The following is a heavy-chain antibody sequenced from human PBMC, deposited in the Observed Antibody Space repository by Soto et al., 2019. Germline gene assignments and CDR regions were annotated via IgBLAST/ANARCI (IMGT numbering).Heavy chain of an antibody. CDR2: IGVGGDT. V-gene: IGHV3-13*04. CDR3: ASVIKDTAMRHYDDGVDV. Sequence: EVQLVESGGGLVQPGGSLRLSCAASGFTFSSSDMHWVRQTTGKGLEWVSGIGVGGDTYYEDSVEGRFTISREKAKNSLYRQMNSLRCGDTAVYYCASVIKDTAMRHYDDGVDVWGQGTTVTVSS. J-gene: IGHJ6*02. CDR1: GFTFSSSD. D-gene: IGHD5-18*01.